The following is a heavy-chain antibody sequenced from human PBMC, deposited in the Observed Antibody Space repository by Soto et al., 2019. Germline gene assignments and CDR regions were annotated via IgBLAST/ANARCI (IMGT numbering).Heavy chain of an antibody. J-gene: IGHJ6*02. V-gene: IGHV1-46*01. Sequence: ASVKVSCKASGYTFTSYYMHWVRQAPGQGLEWMGIINPSGGSTSYAQKFQGRVTMTRDTSTSTVYMELSSLRSEDTAVYYCARGSTVTTRLFYYYYGMDVWGQGTTVTVSS. CDR3: ARGSTVTTRLFYYYYGMDV. CDR1: GYTFTSYY. CDR2: INPSGGST. D-gene: IGHD4-17*01.